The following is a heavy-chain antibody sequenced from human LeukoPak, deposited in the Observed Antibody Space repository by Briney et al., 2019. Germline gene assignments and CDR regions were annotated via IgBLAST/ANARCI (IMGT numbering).Heavy chain of an antibody. V-gene: IGHV1-18*01. D-gene: IGHD5-12*01. CDR1: GYTFTSYG. J-gene: IGHJ6*02. Sequence: ASVKVSCKASGYTFTSYGISWVRQAPGQGLEWMGWISAYNGNTKYAQKLQGRVTMTTDTSTSTAYMELRSLRSDDTAVYYCASGGLRSGYDRPDYYYGMDVWGQGTTVTVSS. CDR3: ASGGLRSGYDRPDYYYGMDV. CDR2: ISAYNGNT.